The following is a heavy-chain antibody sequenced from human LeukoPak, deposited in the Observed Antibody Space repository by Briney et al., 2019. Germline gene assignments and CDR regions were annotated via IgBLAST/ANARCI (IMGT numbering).Heavy chain of an antibody. Sequence: ASVKVSCKASGYTFTSYAMHWVRQAPGQRLEWMGWINAGNGNTKYSQKFQGRVTITRDTSASTAYMELSSLRSEDTAVYYCARLAIKSPRVYSSSWFDYWGQGTLVTVSS. J-gene: IGHJ4*02. CDR1: GYTFTSYA. D-gene: IGHD6-13*01. CDR2: INAGNGNT. V-gene: IGHV1-3*01. CDR3: ARLAIKSPRVYSSSWFDY.